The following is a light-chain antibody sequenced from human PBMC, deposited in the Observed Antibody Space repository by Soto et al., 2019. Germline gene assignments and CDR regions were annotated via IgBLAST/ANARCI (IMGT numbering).Light chain of an antibody. CDR1: QTVTSEY. CDR2: GAS. V-gene: IGKV3-20*01. J-gene: IGKJ2*01. CDR3: QQYGNSPPT. Sequence: EIVLTQSPGTLSLSPGERATLSCRASQTVTSEYLAWYQQKPGQAPRLLIYGASSRATGIPDRFSGSGSGTDFTLTISRLEPEDFVVYSCQQYGNSPPTFGQGTKLEIK.